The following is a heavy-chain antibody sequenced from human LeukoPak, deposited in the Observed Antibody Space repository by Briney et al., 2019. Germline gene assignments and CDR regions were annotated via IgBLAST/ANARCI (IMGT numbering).Heavy chain of an antibody. D-gene: IGHD3-9*01. V-gene: IGHV3-9*01. CDR3: AKGEAIRYFDWLLYD. Sequence: GRSLRLSCAASGFTFDDYAMHWVRQAPGKGLEWVSGISWNSGNIYYEDSVKGRFTISRDNAKNSLNLQMNSLRAEDTALYYCAKGEAIRYFDWLLYDWGQGIPVTVSS. CDR2: ISWNSGNI. J-gene: IGHJ4*02. CDR1: GFTFDDYA.